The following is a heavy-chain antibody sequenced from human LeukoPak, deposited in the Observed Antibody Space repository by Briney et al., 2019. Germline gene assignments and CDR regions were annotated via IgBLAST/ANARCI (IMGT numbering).Heavy chain of an antibody. CDR3: ARAINSGDSFDY. CDR1: GFTFSSYS. D-gene: IGHD4-17*01. V-gene: IGHV3-21*05. CDR2: ISSSSSYI. Sequence: PGGSLRLSCAASGFTFSSYSMNWVRQAPGKGLEWVSYISSSSSYIYYADSVKGRFTISRDNAKNSLYLQMNSLRAEDTAVYYCARAINSGDSFDYWGQGTLVTVSS. J-gene: IGHJ4*02.